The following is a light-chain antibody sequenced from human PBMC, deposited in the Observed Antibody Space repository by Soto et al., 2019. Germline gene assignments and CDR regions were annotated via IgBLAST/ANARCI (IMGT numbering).Light chain of an antibody. CDR1: QSVSSSY. CDR2: GAS. V-gene: IGKV3-20*01. J-gene: IGKJ1*01. Sequence: EMVLTQSRDTLSLFPGERATLSCRASQSVSSSYLAWYQQKPGQAPRLLIYGASSRATGIPDRFSGSGSGTDFTLTISRLEPEDFAVYYCQQYGSSLWTFGQGTKVHI. CDR3: QQYGSSLWT.